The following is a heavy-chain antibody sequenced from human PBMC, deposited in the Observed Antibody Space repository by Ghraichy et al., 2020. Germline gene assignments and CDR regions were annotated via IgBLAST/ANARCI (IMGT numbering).Heavy chain of an antibody. J-gene: IGHJ6*02. CDR1: GFTFSTYS. Sequence: GESLNISCAASGFTFSTYSMNWVRQAPGKGLEWVSSLSYDSTYIYYADSLKGRFTISRDNAQNSLYLQMNSLRAEDTAVYYCARTRFCDYKACFGIDVWGQGTTVTVSS. CDR3: ARTRFCDYKACFGIDV. V-gene: IGHV3-21*01. D-gene: IGHD3-10*01. CDR2: LSYDSTYI.